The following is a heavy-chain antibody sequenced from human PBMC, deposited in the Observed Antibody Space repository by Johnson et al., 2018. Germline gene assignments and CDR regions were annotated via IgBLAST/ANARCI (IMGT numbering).Heavy chain of an antibody. J-gene: IGHJ6*03. CDR2: ISYDGSNK. Sequence: VQLVETGGGVVQPGRSLRLSCAASGFTFSTYAMYWVRQAPGKGLEWVAVISYDGSNKYYADSVKGRFTISRDNSKNTLYLQMNSLSAEDTAVYYCAKELRYCSGSSCVVKYYYMDVWGKGTTVTDSS. CDR3: AKELRYCSGSSCVVKYYYMDV. CDR1: GFTFSTYA. V-gene: IGHV3-30*18. D-gene: IGHD2-15*01.